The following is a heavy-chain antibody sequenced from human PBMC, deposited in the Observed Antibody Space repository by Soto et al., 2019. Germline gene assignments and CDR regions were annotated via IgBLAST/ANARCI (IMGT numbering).Heavy chain of an antibody. CDR3: ARDAVSIAAAPFDL. D-gene: IGHD6-13*01. CDR1: GGTFSSYA. J-gene: IGHJ5*02. Sequence: GASVKVSCKASGGTFSSYAISWVRQAPGQGLEWMGGIIPIFGTANYAQKFQGRVTITADESTSTAYMELSSLRSEDTAVYYSARDAVSIAAAPFDLWGQGTLVTVSS. CDR2: IIPIFGTA. V-gene: IGHV1-69*13.